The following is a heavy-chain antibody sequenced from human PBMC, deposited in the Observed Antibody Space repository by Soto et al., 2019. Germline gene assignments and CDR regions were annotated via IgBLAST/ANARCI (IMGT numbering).Heavy chain of an antibody. CDR1: GYTFTGYY. Sequence: ASVKVSCKASGYTFTGYYMHWVRQAPGQGPEWMGWINPNSGGTNYAQKFQGWVTMTRDTSISTAYMELSRLRSDDTAVYYCARDHQPSGYYFGDYYYYYGMDVWGQGTTVTVSS. CDR2: INPNSGGT. J-gene: IGHJ6*02. V-gene: IGHV1-2*04. CDR3: ARDHQPSGYYFGDYYYYYGMDV. D-gene: IGHD3-3*01.